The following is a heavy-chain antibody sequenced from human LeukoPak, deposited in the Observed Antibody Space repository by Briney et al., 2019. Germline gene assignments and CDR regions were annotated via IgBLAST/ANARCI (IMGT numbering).Heavy chain of an antibody. CDR2: SRSEGNSYST. J-gene: IGHJ4*02. D-gene: IGHD2-15*01. CDR1: GFTLSDHN. CDR3: TRGYCSGGSCYAAH. Sequence: GGSLRLSCAASGFTLSDHNMDWVRQAPGKGLEWVGRSRSEGNSYSTEYAASVKGRFTISRDDSKNSLYLQMNSLKTEDTAVYYCTRGYCSGGSCYAAHWGQGTLVTVSS. V-gene: IGHV3-72*01.